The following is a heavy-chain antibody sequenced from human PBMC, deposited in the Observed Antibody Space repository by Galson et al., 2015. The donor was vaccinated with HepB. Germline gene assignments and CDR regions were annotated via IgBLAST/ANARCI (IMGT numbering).Heavy chain of an antibody. CDR3: ARLPYGDGHYSDY. CDR1: GYTFTGYG. J-gene: IGHJ4*02. CDR2: ISPYNSNT. V-gene: IGHV1-18*01. Sequence: SVKVSCKASGYTFTGYGITWFRQAPGQGLEWMGWISPYNSNTNYARNFQVRVTMAADTSTTTAYMDLRSLRSDDTAVYYCARLPYGDGHYSDYWGQGTLVPVSS. D-gene: IGHD4-17*01.